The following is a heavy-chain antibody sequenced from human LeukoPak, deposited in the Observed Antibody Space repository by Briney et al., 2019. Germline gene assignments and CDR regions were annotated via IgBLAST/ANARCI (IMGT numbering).Heavy chain of an antibody. CDR3: AKGVDSGGSRPFDL. CDR1: GFTFSSYA. Sequence: VGSLRLSCTASGFTFSSYAMSWVRQAPGKGLEWVSAISGSGGSRYYADSVKGRFTISRDNSENTLYLQMNSLRAEDTAVYYCAKGVDSGGSRPFDLWGRGTLVTVSS. J-gene: IGHJ2*01. V-gene: IGHV3-23*01. CDR2: ISGSGGSR. D-gene: IGHD3-22*01.